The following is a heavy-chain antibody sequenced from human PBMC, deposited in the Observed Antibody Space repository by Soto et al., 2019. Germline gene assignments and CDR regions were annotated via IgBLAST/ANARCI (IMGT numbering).Heavy chain of an antibody. D-gene: IGHD6-13*01. V-gene: IGHV3-33*01. CDR3: ARARQAGGYSSTWVEESYYYNGMDV. CDR2: IWYDGSNQ. CDR1: GFTSSNYA. Sequence: QVQLVESGGGVVQPGRSLRLSCAASGFTSSNYAMHWVRQAPGKGLEWVALIWYDGSNQYHAESVKGRFTLSSDNSKDTLSLQMNSLRADDTAVYYCARARQAGGYSSTWVEESYYYNGMDVWGQGTTVTVSS. J-gene: IGHJ6*02.